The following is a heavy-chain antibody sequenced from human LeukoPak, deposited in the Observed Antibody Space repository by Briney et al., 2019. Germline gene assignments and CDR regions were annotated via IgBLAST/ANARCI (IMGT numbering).Heavy chain of an antibody. CDR2: ISGSGGST. V-gene: IGHV3-23*01. CDR3: ARAERIAGGDMDV. D-gene: IGHD6-13*01. CDR1: GFTFSSYA. J-gene: IGHJ6*03. Sequence: GGSLRLSCAASGFTFSSYAMSWVRQAPGKGLEWVSAISGSGGSTYYADSVKGRFTISRDNAKNSLYLQMNSLRAEDTAVYYCARAERIAGGDMDVWGKGTTVTVSS.